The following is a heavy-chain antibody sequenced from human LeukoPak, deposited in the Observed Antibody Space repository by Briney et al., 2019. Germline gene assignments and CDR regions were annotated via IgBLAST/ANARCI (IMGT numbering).Heavy chain of an antibody. CDR3: ARDMEAKVRGVTKSHYHYYGMDV. J-gene: IGHJ6*02. CDR2: IWDDGSNK. CDR1: GFTFSSYG. D-gene: IGHD3-10*01. Sequence: PGGSLRLSCAASGFTFSSYGMHWVRQAPGKGLQWVAFIWDDGSNKYFADSVKGRFTISRDNSMNTVYLQMNSLRAEDTAVYYCARDMEAKVRGVTKSHYHYYGMDVWGQGTTVTVSS. V-gene: IGHV3-33*01.